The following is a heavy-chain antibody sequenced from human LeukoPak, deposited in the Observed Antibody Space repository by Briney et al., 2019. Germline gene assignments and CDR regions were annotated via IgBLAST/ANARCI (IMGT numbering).Heavy chain of an antibody. J-gene: IGHJ3*02. CDR1: GFTFSSYA. D-gene: IGHD3-3*01. CDR2: ISYDGSNK. CDR3: ARNSRFLEEHDAFDI. Sequence: GGSLRLSCAASGFTFSSYAMHWVRQAPGKGLEWVAVISYDGSNKYYADSVKGRFTISRDNSKNTLYLQMNSLRAEDTAVYYCARNSRFLEEHDAFDIWGQGTMVTVSS. V-gene: IGHV3-30-3*01.